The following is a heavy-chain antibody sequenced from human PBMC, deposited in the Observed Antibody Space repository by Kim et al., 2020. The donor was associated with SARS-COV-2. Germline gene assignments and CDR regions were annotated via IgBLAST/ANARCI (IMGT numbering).Heavy chain of an antibody. J-gene: IGHJ4*02. Sequence: GGSLRLSCAASGFTVSSNYMSWVRQAPGKGLEWVSVIYSGGSTYYADSVKGRFTISRDNSKNTLYLQMNSLRAEDTAVYYCAREQSYDSSGYSRDYWGQGTLVTVSS. V-gene: IGHV3-53*01. D-gene: IGHD3-22*01. CDR1: GFTVSSNY. CDR3: AREQSYDSSGYSRDY. CDR2: IYSGGST.